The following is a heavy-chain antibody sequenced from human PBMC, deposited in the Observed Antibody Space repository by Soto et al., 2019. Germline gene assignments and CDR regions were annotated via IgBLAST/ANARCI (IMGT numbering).Heavy chain of an antibody. Sequence: PGGSLRLSCAASGFTFCSYGMSWVRQAPGKGLEWVANIKQDGSEKYYVDSVKGRFTISRDNAKNSLYLQMNSLRTEDTAVYYWGINWTHELDYWGQGTLVTVSS. CDR2: IKQDGSEK. V-gene: IGHV3-7*05. CDR1: GFTFCSYG. CDR3: GINWTHELDY. J-gene: IGHJ4*02. D-gene: IGHD1-20*01.